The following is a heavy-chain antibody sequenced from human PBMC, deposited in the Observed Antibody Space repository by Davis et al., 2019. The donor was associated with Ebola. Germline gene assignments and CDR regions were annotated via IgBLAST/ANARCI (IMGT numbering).Heavy chain of an antibody. CDR2: INSDGSST. CDR3: ATPRSYSYGYYYYGMDV. V-gene: IGHV3-74*01. CDR1: GFTFSSYW. D-gene: IGHD5-18*01. Sequence: GESLKISCAASGFTFSSYWMHWVRQAPGKGLVWVSRINSDGSSTSYADSVKGRFTISRDNAKNSLYLQMNSLRAEDTAVYYCATPRSYSYGYYYYGMDVWGQGTTVTVSS. J-gene: IGHJ6*02.